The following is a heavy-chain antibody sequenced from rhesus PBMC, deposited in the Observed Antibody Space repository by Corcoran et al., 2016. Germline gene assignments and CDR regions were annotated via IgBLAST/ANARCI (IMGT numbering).Heavy chain of an antibody. J-gene: IGHJ4*01. D-gene: IGHD6-13*01. CDR3: ASGPLSQLDY. CDR2: IHGSVGHT. CDR1: GGSIISRQL. V-gene: IGHV4-93*01. Sequence: QVQLQESGPAAVKPSETLALTCDVSGGSIISRQLWNWIRQSPGRGLEWMGGIHGSVGHTYYNPSLKSRVTISKDTSKNQFSLILTSVTAADTALYYCASGPLSQLDYWGQGVLLTVSS.